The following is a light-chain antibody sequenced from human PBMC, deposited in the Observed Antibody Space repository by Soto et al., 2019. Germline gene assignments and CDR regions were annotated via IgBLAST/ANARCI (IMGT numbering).Light chain of an antibody. Sequence: EIQMTQSPSSLATPVCNTVTRTSRSSQDVGRWLSWYQQKPGKAPKILIFATSTLQSGVPSRFSGSGSGTDFTLTITSLQSEEFATYYCQQARSFPVTVGQGTRLEIK. V-gene: IGKV1D-12*01. J-gene: IGKJ5*01. CDR2: ATS. CDR3: QQARSFPVT. CDR1: QDVGRW.